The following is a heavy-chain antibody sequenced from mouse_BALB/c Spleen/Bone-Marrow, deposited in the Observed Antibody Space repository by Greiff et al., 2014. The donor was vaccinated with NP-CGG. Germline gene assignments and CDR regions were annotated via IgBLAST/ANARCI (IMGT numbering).Heavy chain of an antibody. Sequence: EVKLLESGGGLVQPGGSRKLSCAASGFTFSSFGMHWVRQAPEKGLEWVAYISSGSSTIYYADTMKGRFTISGDNSKNTLFLQMTSVKSEDTARYYCARWERWENWYFDDWGAGTTVTVSS. CDR3: ARWERWENWYFDD. V-gene: IGHV5-17*02. CDR2: ISSGSSTI. J-gene: IGHJ1*01. CDR1: GFTFSSFG. D-gene: IGHD1-1*02.